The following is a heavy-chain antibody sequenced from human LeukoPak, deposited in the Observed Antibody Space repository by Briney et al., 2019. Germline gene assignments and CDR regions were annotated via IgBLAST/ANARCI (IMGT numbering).Heavy chain of an antibody. D-gene: IGHD3-3*01. V-gene: IGHV3-74*01. CDR2: VNSDGSST. CDR3: ARALYDFWSGYYEDLHY. Sequence: GGSLRLSCAASGFTFSSYWMHWVRQAPGKGLVWVSRVNSDGSSTSYADSVKGRFTISRDNAKNTLYLQMNSLRAEDTAVYYCARALYDFWSGYYEDLHYWGQGTLVTVSS. CDR1: GFTFSSYW. J-gene: IGHJ4*02.